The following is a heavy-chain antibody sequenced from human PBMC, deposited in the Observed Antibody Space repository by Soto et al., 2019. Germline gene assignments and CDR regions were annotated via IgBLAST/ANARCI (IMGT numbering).Heavy chain of an antibody. D-gene: IGHD2-15*01. CDR1: GFTFDDFA. V-gene: IGHV3-9*01. J-gene: IGHJ4*02. CDR2: ISWNSGSI. CDR3: AKDRRGRCDYGQVDY. Sequence: PGGSLRLSCAASGFTFDDFAMHWVRQAPGKGPEWVSGISWNSGSIGYADSVKGRFTISRDNAKNSLYLQMNSLRAEDTALYYCAKDRRGRCDYGQVDYWGQGTLVTVSS.